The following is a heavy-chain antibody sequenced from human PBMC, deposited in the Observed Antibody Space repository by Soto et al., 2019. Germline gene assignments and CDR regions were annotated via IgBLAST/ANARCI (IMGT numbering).Heavy chain of an antibody. CDR1: GYTFTSYD. Sequence: QVQLVQSGAEVKKPVASVKVSCKASGYTFTSYDINWVRQATGQGLEWMGWMNCDSGNTGFAPNFQGRVSMTRDSSSNTAYMELSSLRSDDTAIYYCARGETFDPWGQGTLVTVSS. J-gene: IGHJ5*02. CDR2: MNCDSGNT. V-gene: IGHV1-8*01. CDR3: ARGETFDP.